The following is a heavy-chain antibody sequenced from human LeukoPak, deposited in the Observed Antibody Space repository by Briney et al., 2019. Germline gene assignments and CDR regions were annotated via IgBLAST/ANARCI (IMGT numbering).Heavy chain of an antibody. J-gene: IGHJ4*02. V-gene: IGHV3-23*01. D-gene: IGHD5-18*01. Sequence: PGGSLRLSCAASGFTFGTYGMSWVRQAPGKGLKWVSSIISSGGSTYYADSVKGRFTISRDNSKNTLYLQMNSLRAEDTAVYYCAKGSGYTYGLYYFEYWGRGTLITVSS. CDR3: AKGSGYTYGLYYFEY. CDR2: IISSGGST. CDR1: GFTFGTYG.